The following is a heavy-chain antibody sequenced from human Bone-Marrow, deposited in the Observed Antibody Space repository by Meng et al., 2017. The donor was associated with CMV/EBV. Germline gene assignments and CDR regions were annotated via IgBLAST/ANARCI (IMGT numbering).Heavy chain of an antibody. CDR1: GFTFSSHG. V-gene: IGHV3-30*02. CDR2: IRYDGSNK. J-gene: IGHJ3*02. Sequence: GESLKISCAASGFTFSSHGMHWVRQAPGKGLEWVAFIRYDGSNKFYADSVKGRFTISRDNSKNTLYLQMNSLRAEDTAVYYCAKESGSYSAFDIWGQGTMVTVSS. D-gene: IGHD1-26*01. CDR3: AKESGSYSAFDI.